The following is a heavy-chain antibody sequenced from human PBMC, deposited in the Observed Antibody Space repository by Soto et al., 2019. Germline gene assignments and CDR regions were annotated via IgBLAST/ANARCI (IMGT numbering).Heavy chain of an antibody. V-gene: IGHV3-48*03. Sequence: PGGSLRLSCGTSGFIFINYDINCVRHSPFQGLEWLSYISGSGNTIYSADSVKGRFTISRDNAKGLLYLQMNSLRAEDTAVYYCARGYCSGGACYSGAYWGQGTLVTVSS. J-gene: IGHJ4*02. CDR1: GFIFINYD. CDR2: ISGSGNTI. D-gene: IGHD2-15*01. CDR3: ARGYCSGGACYSGAY.